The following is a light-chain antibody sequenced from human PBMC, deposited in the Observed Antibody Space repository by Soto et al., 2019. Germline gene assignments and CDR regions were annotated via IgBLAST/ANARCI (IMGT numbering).Light chain of an antibody. J-gene: IGKJ5*01. V-gene: IGKV1-9*01. CDR3: QQVNSYQIT. Sequence: DIQLTLSPSFLSASVGDRVTITCRASQGISNYLAWYQQKSGKAPKLLIHAASTLQSGVPSRFSGSGSGTEFTLTISSLQPEYLATYYCQQVNSYQITFGQGTRLEIK. CDR2: AAS. CDR1: QGISNY.